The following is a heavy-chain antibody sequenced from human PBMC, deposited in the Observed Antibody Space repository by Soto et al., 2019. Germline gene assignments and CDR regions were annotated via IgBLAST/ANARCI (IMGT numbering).Heavy chain of an antibody. Sequence: QITLKESGPTLVKPTQTLTLTCSFSGLSLSTNGVGMGWIRQPQGKALEWLALTYWDDDKPYSPSLKSRLTNNKDTYKNQVVLTMTNMDRVDTARYYCSRRLSYRTILTFDYWAQGTLVTGSS. CDR1: GLSLSTNGVG. V-gene: IGHV2-5*02. CDR2: TYWDDDK. J-gene: IGHJ4*02. CDR3: SRRLSYRTILTFDY. D-gene: IGHD1-1*01.